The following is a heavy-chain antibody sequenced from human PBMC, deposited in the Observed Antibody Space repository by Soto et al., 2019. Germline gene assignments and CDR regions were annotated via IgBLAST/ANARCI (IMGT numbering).Heavy chain of an antibody. D-gene: IGHD3-3*01. J-gene: IGHJ6*02. CDR2: IFHSGTT. V-gene: IGHV4-30-4*01. CDR1: GDSISSADYF. CDR3: ARRASGYDFWSGYPPGVYGMDV. Sequence: SETLSLTCSVSGDSISSADYFWTWIRQSPGKGLEWMGYIFHSGTTYYNPSLKGRLLISIENSKNQFSLRLTSVTAADSAVYYCARRASGYDFWSGYPPGVYGMDVWGQGTTVTVSS.